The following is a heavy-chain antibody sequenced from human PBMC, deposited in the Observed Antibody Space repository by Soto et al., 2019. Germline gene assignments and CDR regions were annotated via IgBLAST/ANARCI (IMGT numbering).Heavy chain of an antibody. J-gene: IGHJ4*02. CDR2: IDYSGST. V-gene: IGHV4-31*03. CDR3: ARSPEATVTAFDY. CDR1: GGSISSGGYY. Sequence: QVQLQESGPGLVKPSQTLSLTCTVSGGSISSGGYYWSWIRQHPGKGLEWIGYIDYSGSTYSNPSLKSRVTLSVDTSKNQFSLKLSSVTAADTAVYYCARSPEATVTAFDYWGQGTLVTVSS. D-gene: IGHD4-17*01.